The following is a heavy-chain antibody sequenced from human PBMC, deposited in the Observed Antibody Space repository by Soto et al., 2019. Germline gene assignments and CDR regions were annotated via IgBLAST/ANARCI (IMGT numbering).Heavy chain of an antibody. Sequence: ASVKVSCLASGYPFSSYSINWVRQATGQGLEWMGWMNPHSGDTGYAQKFRDRVTMTRNTSITTAYMELSSLKSEDTAVYYCARVPNKYTGYDNAFDIWGPGTMVTVSS. CDR3: ARVPNKYTGYDNAFDI. D-gene: IGHD5-12*01. V-gene: IGHV1-8*01. J-gene: IGHJ3*02. CDR2: MNPHSGDT. CDR1: GYPFSSYS.